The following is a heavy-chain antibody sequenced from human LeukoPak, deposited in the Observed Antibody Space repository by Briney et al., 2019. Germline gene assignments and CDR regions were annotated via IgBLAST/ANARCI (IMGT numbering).Heavy chain of an antibody. CDR3: ARDHQWELLYYFDY. Sequence: TGGSLRLSCAASGFTFSSYAMHWVRQAPGKGREWVAVISYDGSNKYYADSVKGRFTISRDNSKNTLYLQMNSLRAEDTAVYYCARDHQWELLYYFDYWGQGTLVAVSS. J-gene: IGHJ4*02. CDR1: GFTFSSYA. V-gene: IGHV3-30-3*01. CDR2: ISYDGSNK. D-gene: IGHD1-26*01.